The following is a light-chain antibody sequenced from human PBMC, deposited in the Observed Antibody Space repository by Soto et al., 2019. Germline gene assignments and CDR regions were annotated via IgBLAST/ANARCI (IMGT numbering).Light chain of an antibody. Sequence: AIRMTQSPSSLSASTGDRVTITCRASQGISSYLAWYQQKPGKAPKLLIYAASTLQSGVPSRFSGSGSGTDFPLTISCLQSEDFATFYCQQYYSYPRKFGQGTKVEIK. CDR3: QQYYSYPRK. V-gene: IGKV1-8*01. CDR1: QGISSY. J-gene: IGKJ1*01. CDR2: AAS.